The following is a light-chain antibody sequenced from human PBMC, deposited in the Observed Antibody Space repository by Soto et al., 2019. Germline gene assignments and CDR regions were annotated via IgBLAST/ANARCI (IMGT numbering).Light chain of an antibody. CDR1: QTISSF. J-gene: IGKJ4*01. Sequence: DIQMTQSPSSLSASVGDNVTITCRASQTISSFLNWHQQKVGKAPKVLMYAAASPQSGVPSRFSGSGSGTHFTLTISSLQPEDSATYYCQQGFSSPVTFGGGTKVDIK. CDR3: QQGFSSPVT. V-gene: IGKV1-39*01. CDR2: AAA.